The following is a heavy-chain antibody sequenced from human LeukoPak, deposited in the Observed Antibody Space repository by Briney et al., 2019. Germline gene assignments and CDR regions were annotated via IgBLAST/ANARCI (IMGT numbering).Heavy chain of an antibody. V-gene: IGHV4-59*02. CDR3: ARGRSGD. D-gene: IGHD3-16*02. Sequence: SETLSLTCTVSGGSVSSNYWSWIRQPPGKGLEWIGYTYYSGSTNYNPSLKSRVTMSVDTSKNQFSLKLSSVTAADTAVYYCARGRSGDWGQGTLVTVSS. J-gene: IGHJ4*02. CDR2: TYYSGST. CDR1: GGSVSSNY.